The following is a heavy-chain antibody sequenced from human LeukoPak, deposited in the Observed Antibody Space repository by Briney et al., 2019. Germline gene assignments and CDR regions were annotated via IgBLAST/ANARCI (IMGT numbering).Heavy chain of an antibody. CDR2: IDSSNKYM. V-gene: IGHV3-21*06. CDR3: ARVSYCSGGSCTYFDH. Sequence: GGSLRLSCAASEFTFSNYGMTWVRQAPEKGLEWVSSIDSSNKYMYYADSLKGRFTISRDNAQNSLYLQMNSLRAEDTAVYYCARVSYCSGGSCTYFDHWGQGTLVTVSS. CDR1: EFTFSNYG. J-gene: IGHJ4*02. D-gene: IGHD2-15*01.